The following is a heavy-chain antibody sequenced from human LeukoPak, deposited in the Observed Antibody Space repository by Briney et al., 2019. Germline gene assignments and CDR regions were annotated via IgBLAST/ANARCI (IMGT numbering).Heavy chain of an antibody. CDR3: ARQGSAYYFDF. CDR1: GGSLSSGNYY. CDR2: IYTSGST. Sequence: PSETLSLTCTVSGGSLSSGNYYWSWIRQSAGKGLEWIGHIYTSGSTKYNPSLKSRVTISVDTSKNQFSLQLNSVTAADTAVYYCARQGSAYYFDFWGQGLLVTVSS. D-gene: IGHD2-15*01. V-gene: IGHV4-61*09. J-gene: IGHJ4*02.